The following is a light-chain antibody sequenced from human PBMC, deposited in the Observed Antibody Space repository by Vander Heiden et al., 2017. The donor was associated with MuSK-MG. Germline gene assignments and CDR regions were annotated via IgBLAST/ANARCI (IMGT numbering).Light chain of an antibody. Sequence: DIQMTQSPSSLSASVGDRVTITCRASQGISNYLAWYQQKPGKAPKLLIYAASTSHSPVPSRFRASRPGSDFTLSIMSLQPEAVATYYCYRDTTGGKTFGQGTKLEIK. CDR2: AAS. CDR3: YRDTTGGKT. J-gene: IGKJ1*01. CDR1: QGISNY. V-gene: IGKV1-27*01.